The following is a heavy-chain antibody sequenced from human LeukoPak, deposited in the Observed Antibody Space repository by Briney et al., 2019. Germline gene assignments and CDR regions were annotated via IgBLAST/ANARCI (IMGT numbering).Heavy chain of an antibody. CDR2: IHHSGSA. J-gene: IGHJ1*01. Sequence: SETLSLTCAVSGASISSNWWNWVRQPPGKGLEWIGEIHHSGSANYNPSLKSRVTISLDTSENHFSLRLSSVTAADTAVYYCVEATGEAAAARHWGPGTLVTVSS. D-gene: IGHD6-25*01. CDR3: VEATGEAAAARH. V-gene: IGHV4-4*02. CDR1: GASISSNW.